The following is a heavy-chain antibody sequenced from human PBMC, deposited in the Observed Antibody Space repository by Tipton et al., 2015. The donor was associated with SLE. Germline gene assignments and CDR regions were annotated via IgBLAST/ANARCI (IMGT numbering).Heavy chain of an antibody. CDR1: GFTFGDYA. CDR3: TRVQSSSWCDY. J-gene: IGHJ4*02. D-gene: IGHD6-13*01. CDR2: IRSKAYGGTT. Sequence: SLRLSCTASGFTFGDYAMSWVRQAPGKGLEGVGFIRSKAYGGTTEYAASVKGRFTISRDDSKSIAYLQMNSLKTEDTAVYYCTRVQSSSWCDYWGQGTLVTVSS. V-gene: IGHV3-49*04.